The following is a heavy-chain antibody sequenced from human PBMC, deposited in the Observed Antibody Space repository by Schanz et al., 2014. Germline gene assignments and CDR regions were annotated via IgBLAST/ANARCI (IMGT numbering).Heavy chain of an antibody. CDR1: EYSFTSYS. J-gene: IGHJ4*02. CDR2: INTGSGDT. CDR3: ARDAADFYDILTEEDY. D-gene: IGHD3-9*01. Sequence: QVHLVQSGAEVKRPGASVKVSCKASEYSFTSYSMHWVRQAPGQRLEWMGWINTGSGDTKYSQNLQGRVTMTTDTSTSTAYMELRSLRSDDTAVYYCARDAADFYDILTEEDYWGQGTLVTVSS. V-gene: IGHV1-3*04.